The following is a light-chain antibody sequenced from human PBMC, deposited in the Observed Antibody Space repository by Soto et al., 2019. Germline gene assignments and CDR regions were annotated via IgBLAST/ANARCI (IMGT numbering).Light chain of an antibody. J-gene: IGLJ1*01. CDR2: VGTGGIVG. CDR1: SGYSNYK. V-gene: IGLV9-49*02. Sequence: QLVLTQPPSASASLGASVTLTCTLSSGYSNYKVDWYQQRPGKGPRFVMRVGTGGIVGSKGDGIPDRFSGSKFGNTASLTVSGLQAEDEADYYCNSYAGWIYVFGTGTKLTVL. CDR3: NSYAGWIYV.